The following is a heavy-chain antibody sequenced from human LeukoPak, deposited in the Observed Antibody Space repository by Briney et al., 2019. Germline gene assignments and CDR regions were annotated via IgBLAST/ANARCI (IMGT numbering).Heavy chain of an antibody. CDR1: GGSLSSYS. J-gene: IGHJ4*02. V-gene: IGHV3-48*03. CDR2: ISSSGTTI. D-gene: IGHD3-9*01. CDR3: ARGLTY. Sequence: LSLTCTVSGGSLSSYSWSWIRQPPGKGLEWVSYISSSGTTIYYADSAKGRFTISRDSAKNSLYLQMNSLRGEDTAVYYCARGLTYWGQGTLVTVSS.